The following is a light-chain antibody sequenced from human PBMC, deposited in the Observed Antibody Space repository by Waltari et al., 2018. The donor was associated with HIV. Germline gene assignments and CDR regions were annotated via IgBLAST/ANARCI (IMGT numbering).Light chain of an antibody. CDR2: DVN. J-gene: IGLJ3*02. V-gene: IGLV2-14*03. Sequence: QSALTQPASVSGSPGQSITISCTGTSTDIGGFYYVSWYQQHPGKAPKLIISDVNARPSCISDRFSGSNSGNTASLTISGLQPEDEAYYHCSSYASSSALLFGGGTKLTVV. CDR3: SSYASSSALL. CDR1: STDIGGFYY.